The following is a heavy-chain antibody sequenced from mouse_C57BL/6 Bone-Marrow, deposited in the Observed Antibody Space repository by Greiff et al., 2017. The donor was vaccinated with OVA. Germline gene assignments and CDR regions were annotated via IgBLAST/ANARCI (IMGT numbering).Heavy chain of an antibody. V-gene: IGHV1-54*01. J-gene: IGHJ1*03. CDR3: ARGGVWIRRTRWYFDV. D-gene: IGHD2-2*01. Sequence: QVQLKQSGAELVRPGTSVKVSCKASGYAFTNYLIEWVKQRPGQGLEWIGVINPGSGGTNYNEKFKGKATLTADKSSSTAYMQLSSLTSEDPAVYVCARGGVWIRRTRWYFDVWGTGTTVTVSS. CDR1: GYAFTNYL. CDR2: INPGSGGT.